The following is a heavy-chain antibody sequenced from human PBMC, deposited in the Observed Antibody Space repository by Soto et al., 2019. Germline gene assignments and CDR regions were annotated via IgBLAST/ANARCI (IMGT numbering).Heavy chain of an antibody. V-gene: IGHV4-39*02. D-gene: IGHD3-10*01. CDR2: IYYSGST. CDR1: GGSITSSSYY. Sequence: SETLSLTCTVSGGSITSSSYYWGWIRQPPGKGLEWIGSIYYSGSTYYNPSLKSRVTISVDTSKNQFSLKLSSVTAADTAVYYCARDLAYIREYWGQGTQVTVSS. J-gene: IGHJ4*02. CDR3: ARDLAYIREY.